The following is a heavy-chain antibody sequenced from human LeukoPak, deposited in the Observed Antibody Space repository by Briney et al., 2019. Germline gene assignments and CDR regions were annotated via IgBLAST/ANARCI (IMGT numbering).Heavy chain of an antibody. D-gene: IGHD3-9*01. Sequence: SETLSLTCTVSGGSLSSYYWSWIRQPAGKGLKWIGRIYTSGSTNYNPSLKSRVTISVDKSKNQFSLKLSSVTAADTAVYYCAREGYYDILTATNLFDYWGQGTLVTVSS. V-gene: IGHV4-4*07. J-gene: IGHJ4*02. CDR2: IYTSGST. CDR1: GGSLSSYY. CDR3: AREGYYDILTATNLFDY.